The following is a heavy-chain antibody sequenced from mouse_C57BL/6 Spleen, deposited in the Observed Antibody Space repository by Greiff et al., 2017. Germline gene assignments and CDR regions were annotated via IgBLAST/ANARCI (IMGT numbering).Heavy chain of an antibody. CDR1: GFTFSDYG. CDR2: ISSGSSTI. J-gene: IGHJ4*01. CDR3: AKPITTVVATDYYAMDY. V-gene: IGHV5-17*01. D-gene: IGHD1-1*01. Sequence: EVKLVESGGGLVKPGGSLKLSCAASGFTFSDYGMHWVRQAPEKGLEWVAYISSGSSTIYYADKVKGRFTISRDNAKNTLFLQMTSLRSEDTAMYYCAKPITTVVATDYYAMDYWGQGTSVTVSS.